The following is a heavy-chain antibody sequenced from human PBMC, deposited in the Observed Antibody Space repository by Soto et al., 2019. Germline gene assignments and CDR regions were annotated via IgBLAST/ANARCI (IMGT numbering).Heavy chain of an antibody. CDR1: GGTFSSHS. Sequence: VQLMQSGAEVKQPGSSVKVSCKASGGTFSSHSINWVRQAPGQGLEGTGGIITLFGTANDSQNFQGRVTITADQSTSTAYMELNSLRSDDTAVYYCAREVGYGDFSAALLDWGQGTLVTVSS. V-gene: IGHV1-69*01. CDR2: IITLFGTA. J-gene: IGHJ4*02. D-gene: IGHD4-17*01. CDR3: AREVGYGDFSAALLD.